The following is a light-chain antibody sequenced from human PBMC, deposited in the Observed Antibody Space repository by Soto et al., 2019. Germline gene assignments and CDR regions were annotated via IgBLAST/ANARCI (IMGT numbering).Light chain of an antibody. CDR2: AAS. J-gene: IGKJ4*01. CDR1: QYISNY. V-gene: IGKV1-16*02. CDR3: QQYNNFPLT. Sequence: DIQMTQSPSSLSASVGDTVTITCRASQYISNYVAWFQQKPGQAPKSLIYAASKLHSGVPSKFTGSGSETDFTLTISSLQPDDSATYYCQQYNNFPLTFGGGTKVEI.